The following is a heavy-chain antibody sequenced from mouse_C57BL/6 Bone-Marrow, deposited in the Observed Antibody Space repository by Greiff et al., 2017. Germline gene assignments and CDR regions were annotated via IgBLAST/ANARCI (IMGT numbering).Heavy chain of an antibody. D-gene: IGHD2-2*01. V-gene: IGHV2-9-1*01. CDR1: GFSLTSYA. J-gene: IGHJ3*01. CDR2: IWTGGGT. Sequence: VQLQESGPGLVAPSQSLSITCTVSGFSLTSYAISWVRQPPGKGLEWLGVIWTGGGTNYNSALKSRLSISKDNSKSQVFLKMNSLQTDDTASYYCAREGEEMVRAWFAYWGQGTLVTVSA. CDR3: AREGEEMVRAWFAY.